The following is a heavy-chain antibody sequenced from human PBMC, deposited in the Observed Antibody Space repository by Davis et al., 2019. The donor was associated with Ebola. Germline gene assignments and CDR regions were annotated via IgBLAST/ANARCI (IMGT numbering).Heavy chain of an antibody. CDR1: GFTFDDYA. J-gene: IGHJ4*02. D-gene: IGHD6-19*01. Sequence: PGGSLRLSCAASGFTFDDYAMHWVRQAPGKGLEWVSGISWNSGSIGYADSVKGRFTISRDNAKNSLYLQMNSLRAEDTAVYYCARDGALPPAVYFDYWGQGTLVTVSS. CDR3: ARDGALPPAVYFDY. CDR2: ISWNSGSI. V-gene: IGHV3-9*01.